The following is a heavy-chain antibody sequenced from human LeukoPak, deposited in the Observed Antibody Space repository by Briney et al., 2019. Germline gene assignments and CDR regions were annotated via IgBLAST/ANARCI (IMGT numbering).Heavy chain of an antibody. CDR1: VYTITSYD. D-gene: IGHD3-10*01. J-gene: IGHJ5*02. V-gene: IGHV1-8*01. CDR3: ARAPLGMVRGPMEDP. CDR2: MNPNSGNT. Sequence: ASVKVSCHASVYTITSYDINWVRQGTGQGLEWMGWMNPNSGNTGYAQKFQGRVTMTRNTSISTAYMELNSLRSEDTAVYYCARAPLGMVRGPMEDPWGQGTLVTVSS.